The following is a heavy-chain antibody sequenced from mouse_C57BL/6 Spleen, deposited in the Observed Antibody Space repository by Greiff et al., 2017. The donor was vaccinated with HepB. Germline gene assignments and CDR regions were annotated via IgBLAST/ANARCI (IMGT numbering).Heavy chain of an antibody. CDR2: INPNNGGT. V-gene: IGHV1-26*01. J-gene: IGHJ2*01. D-gene: IGHD1-1*01. CDR3: ARSITTVVATRRYYFDY. Sequence: VQLQQSGPELVKPGASVKISCKASGYTFTDYYMNWVKQSHGKSLEWIGDINPNNGGTSYNQKFKGKATLTVDKSSSTAYMELRSLTSEDSAVYYCARSITTVVATRRYYFDYWGQGTTLTDSS. CDR1: GYTFTDYY.